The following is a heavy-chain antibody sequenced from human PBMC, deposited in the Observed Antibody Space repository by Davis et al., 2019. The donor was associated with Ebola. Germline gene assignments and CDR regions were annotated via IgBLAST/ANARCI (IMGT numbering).Heavy chain of an antibody. CDR2: ISSSGSTI. D-gene: IGHD6-19*01. Sequence: GESLKISCAASGFTFSSYSMNWVRQAPGKGLEWVSYISSSGSTIYYADSVKGRFTISRDNAKNSLYLQMNSLRAEDTAVYYCARDEAITVAGSINWYFDLWGRGTLVPVSS. V-gene: IGHV3-48*04. J-gene: IGHJ2*01. CDR3: ARDEAITVAGSINWYFDL. CDR1: GFTFSSYS.